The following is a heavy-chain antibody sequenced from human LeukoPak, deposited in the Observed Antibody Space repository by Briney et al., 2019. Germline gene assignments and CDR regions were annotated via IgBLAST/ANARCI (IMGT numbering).Heavy chain of an antibody. Sequence: GGSLRLSCAASGFTFDDYAMHWVRQAPGKGLEWVSGISWNSGSIGYADSVKGRFTISRDNAKNSLYLQMNSLRAEDTAVYYCARDLLRAPDYWGQGTLVTVSS. CDR2: ISWNSGSI. CDR3: ARDLLRAPDY. D-gene: IGHD4-17*01. V-gene: IGHV3-9*01. CDR1: GFTFDDYA. J-gene: IGHJ4*02.